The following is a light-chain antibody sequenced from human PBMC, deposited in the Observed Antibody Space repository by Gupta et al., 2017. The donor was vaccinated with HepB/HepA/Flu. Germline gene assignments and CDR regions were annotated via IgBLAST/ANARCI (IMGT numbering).Light chain of an antibody. CDR2: EVS. CDR3: CSYAGSSTFVV. Sequence: QSALTQPASVSGSPGPSITISCPGTSSDVGSYNLVSWYQQHPGKAPKLMIYEVSKRPSGVSNRFSGSKSGNTASLTISGLQAEDEADYYCCSYAGSSTFVVFGGGTKLTVL. V-gene: IGLV2-23*02. CDR1: SSDVGSYNL. J-gene: IGLJ2*01.